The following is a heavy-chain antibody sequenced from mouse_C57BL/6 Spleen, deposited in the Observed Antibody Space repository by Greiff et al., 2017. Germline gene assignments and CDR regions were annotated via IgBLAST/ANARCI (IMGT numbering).Heavy chain of an antibody. V-gene: IGHV1-54*01. CDR2: INPGSGGT. Sequence: VQLQESGAELVRPGTSVKVSCKASGYAFTNYLIEWVKQRPGQGLEWIGVINPGSGGTNYTEKFKGKATLTADKSSSTAYMQLSSLTSEDSAVYFCSRRGYYSNYDYWGQGTTLTVSS. CDR3: SRRGYYSNYDY. J-gene: IGHJ2*01. CDR1: GYAFTNYL. D-gene: IGHD2-5*01.